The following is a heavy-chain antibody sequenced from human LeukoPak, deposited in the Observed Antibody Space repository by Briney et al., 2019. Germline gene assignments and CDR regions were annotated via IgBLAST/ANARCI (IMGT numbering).Heavy chain of an antibody. V-gene: IGHV1-18*01. CDR3: ARDLVQDDFWSGYYWEYYGMDV. Sequence: ASVKVSCKASGYTFTSYGISWVRQVPGQGLEWMGWISAYNGNTNYAQKLQGRVTMTTDTSTSTAYMELRSLRSDDTAVYYCARDLVQDDFWSGYYWEYYGMDVWGQGTTVTVSS. D-gene: IGHD3-3*01. CDR1: GYTFTSYG. CDR2: ISAYNGNT. J-gene: IGHJ6*02.